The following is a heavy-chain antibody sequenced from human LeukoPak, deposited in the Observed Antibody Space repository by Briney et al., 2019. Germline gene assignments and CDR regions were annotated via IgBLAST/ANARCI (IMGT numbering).Heavy chain of an antibody. CDR3: ARGGGFLWFGELWFDP. CDR1: GYTFTSYG. V-gene: IGHV1-8*01. J-gene: IGHJ5*02. Sequence: GASVKVSCKASGYTFTSYGINWVRQATGQGLEWMGWMNPNSGNTGYAQKFQGRVTMTRNTSISTAYMELSSLRSEDTAVYYCARGGGFLWFGELWFDPWGQGTLVTVSS. CDR2: MNPNSGNT. D-gene: IGHD3-10*01.